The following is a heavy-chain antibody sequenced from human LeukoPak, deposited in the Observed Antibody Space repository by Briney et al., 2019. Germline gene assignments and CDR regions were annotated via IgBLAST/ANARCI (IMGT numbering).Heavy chain of an antibody. CDR1: GGSFSGYY. D-gene: IGHD3-10*01. Sequence: SETLSLTCAVYGGSFSGYYWSWIRQPPGKGLAWIGEINHSGSTNYNPSLKSRVTISVDTSKNQFSLKLSSVTAADAAVYYCARGDNGSGSYWPSYYYYYYYMDVWGKGTTVTISS. V-gene: IGHV4-34*01. J-gene: IGHJ6*03. CDR2: INHSGST. CDR3: ARGDNGSGSYWPSYYYYYYYMDV.